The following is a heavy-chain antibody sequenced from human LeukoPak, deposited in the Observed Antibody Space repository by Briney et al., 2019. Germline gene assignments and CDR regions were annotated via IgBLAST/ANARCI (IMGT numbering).Heavy chain of an antibody. J-gene: IGHJ6*04. V-gene: IGHV3-48*03. CDR1: GFTFSSYE. CDR3: ARDKCSSTSCYDV. CDR2: ISSRGSTI. D-gene: IGHD2-2*01. Sequence: GGSLRLSCAASGFTFSSYEVNWVRQAPGKGLEWVSYISSRGSTIYYADSVKGRFTISRDNAKNSLYLQMNSLRAEDTAVYYCARDKCSSTSCYDVWGKGTTVTVSS.